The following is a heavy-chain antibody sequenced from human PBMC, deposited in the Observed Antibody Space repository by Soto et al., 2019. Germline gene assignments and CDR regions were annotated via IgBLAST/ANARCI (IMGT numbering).Heavy chain of an antibody. D-gene: IGHD5-12*01. CDR3: ARDGYNLKKGVHLEY. J-gene: IGHJ4*02. CDR2: ISYDGSNK. Sequence: VESGGGVVQPGRSLRLSCAASGFTFSSYAMHWVRQAPGKGLEWVAVISYDGSNKYYADSVKGRFTISRDNSKNTLYLQMNSLRAEDTAVYYCARDGYNLKKGVHLEYWGQGTLVTVSS. V-gene: IGHV3-30-3*01. CDR1: GFTFSSYA.